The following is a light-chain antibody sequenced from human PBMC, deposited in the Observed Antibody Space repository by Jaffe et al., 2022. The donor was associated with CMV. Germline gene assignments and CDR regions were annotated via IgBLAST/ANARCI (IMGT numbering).Light chain of an antibody. V-gene: IGKV1-5*03. CDR2: EAS. J-gene: IGKJ1*01. Sequence: DIQMTQSPSTLSASVGDRVTITCRASQSVRSWLAWYQHKPGKAPNLLISEASTLENGVPSRFSGSGSGTDFTLTISGLQPDDLAIYYCQQYNSFRTFGQGTKVELK. CDR1: QSVRSW. CDR3: QQYNSFRT.